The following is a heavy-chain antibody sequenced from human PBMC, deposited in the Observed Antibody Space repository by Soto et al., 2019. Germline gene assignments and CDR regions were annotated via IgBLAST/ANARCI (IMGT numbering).Heavy chain of an antibody. CDR2: INWDGTST. CDR3: AKDAVAGSHHFYGMDV. Sequence: GGSLRLSCAASGFIFDNYAMHWVRQAPGKGLEWVSLINWDGTSTYYADSVKGRFTISRDNSKNSLYLQMNSLRTEDTALYYCAKDAVAGSHHFYGMDVWGQGTTVTVSS. CDR1: GFIFDNYA. J-gene: IGHJ6*02. V-gene: IGHV3-43D*04. D-gene: IGHD6-19*01.